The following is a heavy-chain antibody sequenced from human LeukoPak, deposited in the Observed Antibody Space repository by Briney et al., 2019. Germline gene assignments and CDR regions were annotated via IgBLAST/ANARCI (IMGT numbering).Heavy chain of an antibody. CDR2: INPSGGST. V-gene: IGHV1-46*01. J-gene: IGHJ4*02. D-gene: IGHD5-12*01. CDR1: GYTFTSYY. CDR3: ARVWVWWLNPGYLDY. Sequence: ASVKVSCKASGYTFTSYYMHWVRQAPGQGLEWIGIINPSGGSTSYAQKFQGRVTMTTDTSTSTAYMELRSLRSDDTAVYYCARVWVWWLNPGYLDYWGQGTLVTVSS.